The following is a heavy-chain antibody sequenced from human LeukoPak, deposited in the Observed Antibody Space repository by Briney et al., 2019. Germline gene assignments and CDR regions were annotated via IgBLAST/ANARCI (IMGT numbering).Heavy chain of an antibody. J-gene: IGHJ4*02. D-gene: IGHD6-13*01. V-gene: IGHV1-69*13. CDR2: IIPIFGTA. CDR1: RGTFSSYA. CDR3: ARSPSGYSSSWYYFDY. Sequence: SVKVSCKASRGTFSSYAISWVRQAPGQGLEWMGGIIPIFGTANYAQKFQGRVTITADESTSTAYMELSSLRSEDTAVYYCARSPSGYSSSWYYFDYWGQGTLVTVSS.